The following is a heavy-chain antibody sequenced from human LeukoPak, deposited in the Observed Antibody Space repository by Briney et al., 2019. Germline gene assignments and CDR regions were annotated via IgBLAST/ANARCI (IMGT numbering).Heavy chain of an antibody. J-gene: IGHJ3*02. D-gene: IGHD3-22*01. CDR1: GFTFSSYS. Sequence: PGGSLRLSCAASGFTFSSYSMNWVRQAPGKGLEWVSSISSSSSYIYYADSVKGRLTISRDNTKNSLYLQMNSLRAEDTAVYYCARDMLGYYDSSGYYYLGAFDIWGQGTMVTVSS. V-gene: IGHV3-21*01. CDR3: ARDMLGYYDSSGYYYLGAFDI. CDR2: ISSSSSYI.